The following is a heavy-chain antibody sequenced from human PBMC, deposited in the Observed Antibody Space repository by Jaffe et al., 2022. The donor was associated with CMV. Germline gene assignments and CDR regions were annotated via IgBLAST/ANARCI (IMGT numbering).Heavy chain of an antibody. CDR3: ARVAPQYSSSWGRISDAFDI. J-gene: IGHJ3*02. Sequence: EVQLVESGGGLVKPGGSLRLSCAASGFTFSSYSMNWVRQAPGKGLEWVSSISSSSSYIYYADSVKGRFTISRDNAKNSLYLQMNSLRAEDTAVYYCARVAPQYSSSWGRISDAFDIWGQGTMVTVSS. CDR2: ISSSSSYI. CDR1: GFTFSSYS. D-gene: IGHD6-13*01. V-gene: IGHV3-21*01.